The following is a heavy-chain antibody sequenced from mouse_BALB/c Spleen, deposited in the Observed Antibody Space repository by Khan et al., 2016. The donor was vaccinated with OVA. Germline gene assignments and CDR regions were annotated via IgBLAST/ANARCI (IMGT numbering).Heavy chain of an antibody. J-gene: IGHJ4*01. CDR1: GYSITTNYA. CDR2: ISYSGST. CDR3: ARKNDYGDAVDY. V-gene: IGHV3-2*02. D-gene: IGHD1-2*01. Sequence: VQLQQSGPGLVKPSQSLSLTCTVTGYSITTNYAWDWIRQFPGNKLEWMGYISYSGSTSYNPSLKSRISITRDTSKNQFFLQLNSVTTEDTATYYCARKNDYGDAVDYWGQGTSVTVSS.